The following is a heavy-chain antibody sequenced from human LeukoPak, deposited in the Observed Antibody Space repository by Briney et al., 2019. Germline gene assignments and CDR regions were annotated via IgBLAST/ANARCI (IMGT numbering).Heavy chain of an antibody. CDR3: VKGVRSSLTASGWFDP. D-gene: IGHD2-21*02. V-gene: IGHV3-30*18. CDR1: GITFSGYG. J-gene: IGHJ5*02. Sequence: GGSLGLSCAVSGITFSGYGMHWVRQAPGKGLEGVAVVSDDGDKKHYADSVKGRFIISRDNSKNTLYLQMNTLRAEDTALYYCVKGVRSSLTASGWFDPWRQGSMVSVSS. CDR2: VSDDGDKK.